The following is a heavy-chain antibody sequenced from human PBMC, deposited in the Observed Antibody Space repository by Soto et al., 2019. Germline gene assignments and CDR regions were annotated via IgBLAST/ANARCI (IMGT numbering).Heavy chain of an antibody. CDR1: GFAFRHNY. CDR2: ISTSGSPA. V-gene: IGHV3-11*01. Sequence: QVHLVESGGGLVKPGGSLRLSCTVSGFAFRHNYLTWIRQAPGKGLEWLSYISTSGSPAYYADSVKGRFTISTDNAKKSLYLQMDSLRAADPGVYYCATGGIYYEAWGQGTLVTVSS. D-gene: IGHD1-26*01. CDR3: ATGGIYYEA. J-gene: IGHJ5*02.